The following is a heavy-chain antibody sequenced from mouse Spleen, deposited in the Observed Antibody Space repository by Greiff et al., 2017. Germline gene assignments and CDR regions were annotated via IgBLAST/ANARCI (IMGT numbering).Heavy chain of an antibody. CDR3: AREGAGTAWFAY. Sequence: VQRVESGPGLVAPSQSLSITCTVSGFSLTSYGVHWVRQPPGKGLEWLGVIWAGGSTNYNSALMSRLSISKDNSKSQVFLKMNSLQTDDTAMYYCAREGAGTAWFAYWGQGTLVTVSA. CDR1: GFSLTSYG. D-gene: IGHD4-1*01. J-gene: IGHJ3*01. CDR2: IWAGGST. V-gene: IGHV2-9*02.